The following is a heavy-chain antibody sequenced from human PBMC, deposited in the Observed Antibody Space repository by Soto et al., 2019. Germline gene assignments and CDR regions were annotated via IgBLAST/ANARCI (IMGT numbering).Heavy chain of an antibody. D-gene: IGHD3-3*01. CDR1: GGTFSSYA. Sequence: ASVKVSCKASGGTFSSYAISWVRQAPGQGLEWMGGIIPIFGTANYAQKFQGRVTITADESTSTAYMELSSLRSEDTAVYYCARSQERITIFGVVPGGHYYYYGMDGWGQGTTVTGSS. CDR2: IIPIFGTA. J-gene: IGHJ6*02. CDR3: ARSQERITIFGVVPGGHYYYYGMDG. V-gene: IGHV1-69*13.